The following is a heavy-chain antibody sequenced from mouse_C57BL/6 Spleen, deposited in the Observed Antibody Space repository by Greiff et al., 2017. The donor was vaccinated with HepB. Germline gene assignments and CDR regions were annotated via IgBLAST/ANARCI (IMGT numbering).Heavy chain of an antibody. CDR1: GYTFTSYW. CDR2: IDPSDSYT. V-gene: IGHV1-50*01. Sequence: VQLQQPGAELVKPGASVKLSCKASGYTFTSYWMQWVKQRPGQGLEWIGEIDPSDSYTNYNQKFKGKATLTVDTSSSTAYMQLSSLTSEDSAVYYCARFPFDYYGSSPFAYWGQGTLVTVSA. J-gene: IGHJ3*01. CDR3: ARFPFDYYGSSPFAY. D-gene: IGHD1-1*01.